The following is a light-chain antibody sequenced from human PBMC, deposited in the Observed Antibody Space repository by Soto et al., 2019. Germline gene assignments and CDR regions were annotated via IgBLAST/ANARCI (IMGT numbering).Light chain of an antibody. J-gene: IGLJ3*02. CDR3: QTGGTAML. Sequence: QSVLTQSPSASASLGASVKLTCTLSSGHSSYAIAWHQQQPEKGPRYLMKLNSDGSHSKGDGIPDRFSASSSGAERYLTIASLQSEDEADCYCQTGGTAMLFGGGTKLTVL. V-gene: IGLV4-69*01. CDR2: LNSDGSH. CDR1: SGHSSYA.